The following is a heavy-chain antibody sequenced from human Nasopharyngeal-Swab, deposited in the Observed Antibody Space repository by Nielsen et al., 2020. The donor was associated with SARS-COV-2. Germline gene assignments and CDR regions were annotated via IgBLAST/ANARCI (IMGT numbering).Heavy chain of an antibody. CDR2: INQDGSEK. Sequence: GASLKISCAASGFTLGNYWMSWVRQAPGKGLEWVANINQDGSEKYYLDSVEGRFTISRDNPKNSLYLQMNSLRAEDTAVFYCVRLSIATAGVDYWGQGTLVTVSS. J-gene: IGHJ4*02. D-gene: IGHD6-13*01. CDR3: VRLSIATAGVDY. CDR1: GFTLGNYW. V-gene: IGHV3-7*01.